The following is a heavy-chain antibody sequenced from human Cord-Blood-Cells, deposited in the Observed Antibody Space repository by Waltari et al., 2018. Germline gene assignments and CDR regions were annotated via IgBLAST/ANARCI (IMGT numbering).Heavy chain of an antibody. CDR2: ISSSSSYI. J-gene: IGHJ6*02. V-gene: IGHV3-21*01. CDR3: ARDLNSVTTYYYYYGMDV. Sequence: EVQLVESGGGLVKPGGSLRLSCAASGFTFSSYSMNWVRKAPGKGLEWVSSISSSSSYIYYADSVKGRFTISRDNAKNSLYLQMNSLRAEDTAVYYCARDLNSVTTYYYYYGMDVWGQGTTVTVSS. CDR1: GFTFSSYS. D-gene: IGHD4-17*01.